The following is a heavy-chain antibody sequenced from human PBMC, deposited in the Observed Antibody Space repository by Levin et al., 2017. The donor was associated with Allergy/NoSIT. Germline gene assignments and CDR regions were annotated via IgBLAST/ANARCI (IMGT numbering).Heavy chain of an antibody. CDR2: ISSSSSYT. CDR1: RFTFGDYY. J-gene: IGHJ4*02. Sequence: GGSLRLSCAASRFTFGDYYMSWIRQAPGKGLEWVSYISSSSSYTNYADSVKGRFTISRDNAESSLYLQMNSLRVEDTAMYYCARVMGTYGSGSYYLDYWGQGTLVTVSS. CDR3: ARVMGTYGSGSYYLDY. D-gene: IGHD3-10*01. V-gene: IGHV3-11*05.